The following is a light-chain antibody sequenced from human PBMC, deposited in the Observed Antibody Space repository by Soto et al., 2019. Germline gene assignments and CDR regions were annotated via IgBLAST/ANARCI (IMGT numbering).Light chain of an antibody. J-gene: IGKJ1*01. Sequence: DIVMTQSPLSLPVTPGEPASISCRSSQSLLHSNGYNYLDWYLQKPGQSPQLLIYLGSNRASGVPDRFSCCGSGTDFTLKISRVEAADVGVYYCMQAIQTPAFGKGTKVEIK. CDR2: LGS. CDR1: QSLLHSNGYNY. V-gene: IGKV2-28*01. CDR3: MQAIQTPA.